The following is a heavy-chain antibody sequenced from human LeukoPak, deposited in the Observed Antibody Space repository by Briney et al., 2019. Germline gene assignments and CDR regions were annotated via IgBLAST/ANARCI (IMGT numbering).Heavy chain of an antibody. CDR2: INPSGGST. CDR1: GYTFTRYY. Sequence: ASVNVSCKASGYTFTRYYMYWVRQAPGQRLEWMGIINPSGGSTSYSQKFLGRVTMTSDTSTSTVYMELSSLRSEDTAVYYCVRVQDYGDLRYLDYWGQGTLVTVSS. D-gene: IGHD4-17*01. CDR3: VRVQDYGDLRYLDY. V-gene: IGHV1-46*01. J-gene: IGHJ4*02.